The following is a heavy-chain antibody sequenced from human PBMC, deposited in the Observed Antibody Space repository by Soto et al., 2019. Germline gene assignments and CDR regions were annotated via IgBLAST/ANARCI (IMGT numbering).Heavy chain of an antibody. J-gene: IGHJ6*02. CDR3: AKSIVVVPAAILIEAGMDV. CDR2: ISGSGGST. V-gene: IGHV3-23*01. CDR1: GFTFSSYA. D-gene: IGHD2-2*01. Sequence: PGGSLRLSCAASGFTFSSYAMSWVRQAPGKGLEWVSAISGSGGSTYYADSVKGRFTISRDNSKNTLYLQMNSLRAEDTAVYYCAKSIVVVPAAILIEAGMDVWGQGTTVTVSS.